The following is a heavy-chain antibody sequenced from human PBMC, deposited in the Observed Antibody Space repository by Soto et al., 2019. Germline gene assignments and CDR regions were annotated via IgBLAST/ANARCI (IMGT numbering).Heavy chain of an antibody. D-gene: IGHD6-19*01. V-gene: IGHV1-18*01. CDR2: ISAYNGNT. J-gene: IGHJ4*02. Sequence: EASVKVSCKASGYTFTSYGISWVRQAPGQVLEWMGWISAYNGNTNYAQKLQGRVTMTTDTSTSTAYMELRSLRSDDTAVYYCARDENIAVAGRAGYWGQGTLVTVSS. CDR1: GYTFTSYG. CDR3: ARDENIAVAGRAGY.